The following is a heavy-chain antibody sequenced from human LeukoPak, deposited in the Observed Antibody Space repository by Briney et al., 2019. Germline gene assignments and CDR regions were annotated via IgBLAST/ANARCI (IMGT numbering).Heavy chain of an antibody. CDR3: AKELMYYYGSGYDYGIHV. Sequence: PGGSLRLSCAASGFTFSSYAMSWVRQAPGKGLEWVSTMSGSGGTTYYADSVKGRFIISRDSSKNTMYLQMNSLRAEDTAIYYCAKELMYYYGSGYDYGIHVLGQGTTVTVSS. CDR1: GFTFSSYA. J-gene: IGHJ6*02. D-gene: IGHD3-10*01. V-gene: IGHV3-23*01. CDR2: MSGSGGTT.